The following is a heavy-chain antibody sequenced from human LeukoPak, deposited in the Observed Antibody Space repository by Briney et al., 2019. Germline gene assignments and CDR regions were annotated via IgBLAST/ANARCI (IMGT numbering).Heavy chain of an antibody. J-gene: IGHJ4*02. Sequence: GGSLRLSCATSGFTFSNYAVSWVRQAPGKGLEWVSSISGSGGTTCYADSVKGRFTISRDNSKNTLYLQMNSLRAEDTAVYYCAKDPYRASSGLVDYWGQGTLVTVSS. CDR3: AKDPYRASSGLVDY. V-gene: IGHV3-23*01. D-gene: IGHD5-12*01. CDR2: ISGSGGTT. CDR1: GFTFSNYA.